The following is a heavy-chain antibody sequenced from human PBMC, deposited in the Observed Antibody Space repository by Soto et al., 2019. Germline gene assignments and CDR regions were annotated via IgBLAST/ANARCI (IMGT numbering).Heavy chain of an antibody. CDR2: ISSSSSYI. CDR1: GFTFSSYS. V-gene: IGHV3-21*01. D-gene: IGHD3-22*01. Sequence: GGSLRLSCAASGFTFSSYSMNWVRQAPGKGLEWVSSISSSSSYIYYADSVKGRFTISRDNAKNSLYLQMNSLRAEDTAVYYCARDREVKRNYYDSSGYVNWGQGTLVTVSS. CDR3: ARDREVKRNYYDSSGYVN. J-gene: IGHJ4*02.